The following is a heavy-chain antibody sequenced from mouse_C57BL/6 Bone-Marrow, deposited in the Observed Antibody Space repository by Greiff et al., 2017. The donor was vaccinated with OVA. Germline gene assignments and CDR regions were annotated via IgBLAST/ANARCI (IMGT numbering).Heavy chain of an antibody. CDR1: GYSFTSYY. CDR2: IYPGSGNT. V-gene: IGHV1-66*01. D-gene: IGHD5-5*01. Sequence: VKLVESGPELVKPGASVKISCKASGYSFTSYYIHWVKQRPGQGLEWIGWIYPGSGNTKYNEKFKGKATLTADTSSSTAYMQLSSLTSEDSAVYYCARKGYYLFAYWGQGTLVTVSA. J-gene: IGHJ3*01. CDR3: ARKGYYLFAY.